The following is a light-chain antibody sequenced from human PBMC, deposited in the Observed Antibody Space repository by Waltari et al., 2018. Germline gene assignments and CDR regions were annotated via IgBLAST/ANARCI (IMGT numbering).Light chain of an antibody. V-gene: IGLV3-19*01. J-gene: IGLJ2*01. Sequence: SSELTQDPAVSVALGQTVRITCQGDILRVYYPNWCQQKPGQAPLLVIYGKNNRPSGIPDRFSASTSGSTASLTLTGAQAEDEAHYYCSSRDSSGDVIFGGGTKLTVL. CDR2: GKN. CDR3: SSRDSSGDVI. CDR1: ILRVYY.